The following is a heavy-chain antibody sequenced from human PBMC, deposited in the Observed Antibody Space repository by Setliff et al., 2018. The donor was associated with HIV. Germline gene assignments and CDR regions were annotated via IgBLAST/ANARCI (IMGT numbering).Heavy chain of an antibody. D-gene: IGHD4-17*01. Sequence: GASVKVSCKTSGYTFTDYFIHWVRQAPGQGLEWMGWINPKSGATNFAQKFQVRVTMTRDTSMNTAYMEVNRLRSDDTAIYYCARAYSANYGGGGHFDYWGQGTLVTVSS. CDR2: INPKSGAT. J-gene: IGHJ4*02. CDR3: ARAYSANYGGGGHFDY. CDR1: GYTFTDYF. V-gene: IGHV1-2*02.